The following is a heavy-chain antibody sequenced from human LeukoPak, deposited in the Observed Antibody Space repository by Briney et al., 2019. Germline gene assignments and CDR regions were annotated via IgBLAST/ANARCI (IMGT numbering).Heavy chain of an antibody. J-gene: IGHJ5*02. CDR2: ISYSGST. CDR3: ARHPEWEREAGST. V-gene: IGHV4-59*08. D-gene: IGHD3-10*01. Sequence: PSETLSLTCTVSGGSISSHYWSWIRQPPGQGLEWIGYISYSGSTKYNPSLKSRVTISVDTSKNQFPLRLSSVTAADTARYYCARHPEWEREAGSTWGQGTLVTVSS. CDR1: GGSISSHY.